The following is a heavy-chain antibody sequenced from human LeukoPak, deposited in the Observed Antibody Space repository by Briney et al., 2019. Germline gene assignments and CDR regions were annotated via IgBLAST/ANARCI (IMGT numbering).Heavy chain of an antibody. CDR2: IYTSGTT. D-gene: IGHD2-2*01. V-gene: IGHV4-4*07. J-gene: IGHJ3*02. CDR3: ARAPGDCSRTKCYSGAFDI. CDR1: GGSISTYY. Sequence: SGTLSLTCTVSGGSISTYYWSWIRQPAGKGLEWIGRIYTSGTTNYNPSLKSRVPMSVDTSKNQFSLKLSSVTAADTAMYYCARAPGDCSRTKCYSGAFDIWGQGTMVTVSS.